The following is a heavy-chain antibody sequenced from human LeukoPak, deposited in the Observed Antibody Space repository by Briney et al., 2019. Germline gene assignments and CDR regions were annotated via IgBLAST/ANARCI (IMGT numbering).Heavy chain of an antibody. V-gene: IGHV1-69*13. J-gene: IGHJ6*03. CDR3: ASMNYYGSGRGEAYYYMDV. CDR1: GGTFSSYA. D-gene: IGHD3-10*01. CDR2: IIPIFGTA. Sequence: SVKVSCKASGGTFSSYAISWVRQAPGQGLEWMGGIIPIFGTANYAQKFQGRVTITADESTSTAYMELSSLRSEDTAVYYCASMNYYGSGRGEAYYYMDVWGKGTTVTISS.